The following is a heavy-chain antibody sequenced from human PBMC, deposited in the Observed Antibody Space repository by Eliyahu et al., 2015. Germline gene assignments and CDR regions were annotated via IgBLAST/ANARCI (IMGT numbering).Heavy chain of an antibody. V-gene: IGHV4-34*01. J-gene: IGHJ4*02. D-gene: IGHD3-22*01. Sequence: VQLQQWGAGLLKPSXXLSLXCAVXGGSFSGFQWSWIRQPPGKGXEWIGEINHSGSTNYNPSLKSRVTMSVDTSKNQFSLNLTSVTAADTAMYYCARKEYYDSSGSFWGQGTLVTVSS. CDR2: INHSGST. CDR3: ARKEYYDSSGSF. CDR1: GGSFSGFQ.